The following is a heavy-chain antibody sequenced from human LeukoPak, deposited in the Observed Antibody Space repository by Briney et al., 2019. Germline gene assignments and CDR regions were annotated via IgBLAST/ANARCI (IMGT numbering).Heavy chain of an antibody. CDR2: TYSGGTT. Sequence: GGSLRLSCAASGFTVSSYFVSWVRQAPGKGLEWVSLTYSGGTTDYADSVKGRFTVSRDNAKNTVSLQMNSLRAEDTGVYYCARAPSEIGGYYPEYFRHWGQGTLVTVSS. V-gene: IGHV3-66*01. J-gene: IGHJ1*01. CDR3: ARAPSEIGGYYPEYFRH. D-gene: IGHD3-22*01. CDR1: GFTVSSYF.